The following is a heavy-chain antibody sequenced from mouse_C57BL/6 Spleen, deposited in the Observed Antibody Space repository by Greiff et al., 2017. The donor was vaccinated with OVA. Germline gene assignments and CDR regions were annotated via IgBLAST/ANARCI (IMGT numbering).Heavy chain of an antibody. Sequence: EVKLMESGGGLVKPGGSLKLSCAASGFTFSSYAMSWVRQTPEKRLEWVATISDGGSYTYYPDNVKGRFTISRDNAKNNLYLQMSHLKSEDTAMYYCARGGITTVVAPYAMDYWGQGTSVTVSS. CDR3: ARGGITTVVAPYAMDY. CDR2: ISDGGSYT. D-gene: IGHD1-1*01. CDR1: GFTFSSYA. J-gene: IGHJ4*01. V-gene: IGHV5-4*03.